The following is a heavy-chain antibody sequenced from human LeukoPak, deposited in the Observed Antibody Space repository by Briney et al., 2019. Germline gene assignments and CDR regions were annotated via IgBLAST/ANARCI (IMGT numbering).Heavy chain of an antibody. J-gene: IGHJ4*02. V-gene: IGHV3-74*01. CDR3: ARDLGGFAGS. CDR2: INEDGSIT. CDR1: GFTFTRYW. Sequence: GGSLRLSCAASGFTFTRYWMHWVRQVPGKGLDWVSRINEDGSITTHADSVRGRFTISRDNARDTLYLQMNSLRSEDTAVYYCARDLGGFAGSWGQGTLVTVSS. D-gene: IGHD3-10*01.